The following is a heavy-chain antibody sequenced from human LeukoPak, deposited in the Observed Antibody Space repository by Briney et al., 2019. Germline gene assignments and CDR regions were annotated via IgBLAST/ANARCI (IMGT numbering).Heavy chain of an antibody. D-gene: IGHD2-15*01. Sequence: ASVKVSCKASGGTFSSYAISWVRQAPGQGLEWMGGIIPIFGTANYAQKFQGRVTITADESTSTAYMELSSLRSEDTAVYYCARDDCSGGSCYSDYYGMDVWGKGTTATVSS. J-gene: IGHJ6*04. CDR3: ARDDCSGGSCYSDYYGMDV. V-gene: IGHV1-69*13. CDR2: IIPIFGTA. CDR1: GGTFSSYA.